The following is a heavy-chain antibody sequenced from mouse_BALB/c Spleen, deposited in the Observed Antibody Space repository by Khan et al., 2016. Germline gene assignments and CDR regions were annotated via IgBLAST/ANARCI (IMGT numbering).Heavy chain of an antibody. CDR3: TRGESTMIRGFAY. CDR2: IYPSDIYT. J-gene: IGHJ3*01. D-gene: IGHD2-4*01. Sequence: QVQLKQSGAELVRPGASVKLSCKASGYTFTSYWINWMKQRPGQGLEWIGNIYPSDIYTNYNQKFKDKATLTVDKSPSTAYTQPSSPPSEDSAIYDCTRGESTMIRGFAYWGQGTLVTVSA. CDR1: GYTFTSYW. V-gene: IGHV1-69*02.